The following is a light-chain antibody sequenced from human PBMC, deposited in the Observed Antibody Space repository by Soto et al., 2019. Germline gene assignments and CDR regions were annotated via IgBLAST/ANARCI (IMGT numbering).Light chain of an antibody. CDR3: QQYHSTPLT. CDR1: QSVLYSSNNKNY. J-gene: IGKJ4*01. Sequence: DIVMTQSPDSLAVCLGERATINCKSSQSVLYSSNNKNYLAWYQQRPGQPPKLLIYWASTRESGVPDRFSGSGSGTDFTLTITSLQAEDVAVYYCQQYHSTPLTFGGGTKVDIK. V-gene: IGKV4-1*01. CDR2: WAS.